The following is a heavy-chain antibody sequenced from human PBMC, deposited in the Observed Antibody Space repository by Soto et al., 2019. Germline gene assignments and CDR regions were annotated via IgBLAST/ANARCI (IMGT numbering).Heavy chain of an antibody. D-gene: IGHD3-3*01. CDR3: TTDDFWSGYYRGGLQARHKINYYYYGMDV. CDR1: GFTFSNAW. CDR2: IKSKTDGGTT. V-gene: IGHV3-15*07. J-gene: IGHJ6*02. Sequence: GSLRLSCAASGFTFSNAWMNWVRQAPGKGLEWVGRIKSKTDGGTTDYAAPVKGRFTISRDDSKNTLYLQMNSLKTEDTAVYYCTTDDFWSGYYRGGLQARHKINYYYYGMDVWGQGTTVTVSS.